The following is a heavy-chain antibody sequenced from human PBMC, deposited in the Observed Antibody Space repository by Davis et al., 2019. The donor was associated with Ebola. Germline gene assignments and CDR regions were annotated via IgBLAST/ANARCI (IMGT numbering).Heavy chain of an antibody. D-gene: IGHD3-16*01. J-gene: IGHJ5*02. CDR2: INDSGGST. V-gene: IGHV3-23*01. CDR1: GFTFSSYA. Sequence: GESLKISCAASGFTFSSYAMNWVRQAPGKGLEWVPGINDSGGSTHYADSVKGRFTISRDNSKNTLYLQMNSLRPEDTAVYYCANASTSWYVWMGSWGQGTLVTVSS. CDR3: ANASTSWYVWMGS.